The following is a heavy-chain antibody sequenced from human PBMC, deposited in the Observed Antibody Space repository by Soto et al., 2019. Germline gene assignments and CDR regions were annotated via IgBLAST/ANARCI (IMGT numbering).Heavy chain of an antibody. CDR3: ARGGITIXGVVITIIPDAFDI. CDR1: GGSISSYY. J-gene: IGHJ3*02. D-gene: IGHD3-3*01. V-gene: IGHV4-59*01. CDR2: IYYSGST. Sequence: SETLSLTCTVSGGSISSYYWSWIRQPPGKGLEWIGYIYYSGSTNYNPSLKSRVTISVDTSKNQFSLKLSSVTAADTAVYYCARGGITIXGVVITIIPDAFDIWGQGTMVTVSS.